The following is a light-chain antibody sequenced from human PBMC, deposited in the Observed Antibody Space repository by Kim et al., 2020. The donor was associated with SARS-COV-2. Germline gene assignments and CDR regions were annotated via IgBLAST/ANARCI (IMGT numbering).Light chain of an antibody. J-gene: IGKJ1*01. CDR2: GAS. CDR3: HQYNNWPPAWT. CDR1: QSVSSS. Sequence: EIVMTQSPATLSVSPGERATLSCRASQSVSSSLDWYQQKPGQAPRLLIYGASTRATGIPARFSGSGSGTEFTLTISSLQSEDLAVYYCHQYNNWPPAWTFGQGTKVDIK. V-gene: IGKV3-15*01.